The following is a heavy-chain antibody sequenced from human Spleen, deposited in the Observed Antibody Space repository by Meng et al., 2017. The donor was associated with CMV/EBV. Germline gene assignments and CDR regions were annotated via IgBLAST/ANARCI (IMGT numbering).Heavy chain of an antibody. J-gene: IGHJ5*02. CDR1: GSTFTAFY. CDR2: IHPNTGGT. CDR3: AKDSSGWYNWFDP. V-gene: IGHV1-2*02. D-gene: IGHD6-19*01. Sequence: CKASGSTFTAFYIHWVRQAPGQGLEWMGWIHPNTGGTNYAQRFQGRVTMTRDTSISTAYMELSGLRSDDTAVYYCAKDSSGWYNWFDPWGQGTLVTVSS.